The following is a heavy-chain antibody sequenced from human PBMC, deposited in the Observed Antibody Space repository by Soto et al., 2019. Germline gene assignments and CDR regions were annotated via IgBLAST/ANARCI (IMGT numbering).Heavy chain of an antibody. V-gene: IGHV3-15*07. Sequence: EVQLVESEGGLVKPGGSLRLSCVVSGIPFIDAWMNWVRQAPGKGLEWVARIKSKAGGETSDYAAPVKGRFTISRDDSKNMLYLEMNSLEVDDTAVYFCVWQSKYTSRFHCGPGTVFTVSS. J-gene: IGHJ4*02. CDR3: VWQSKYTSRFH. CDR1: GIPFIDAW. CDR2: IKSKAGGETS. D-gene: IGHD6-13*01.